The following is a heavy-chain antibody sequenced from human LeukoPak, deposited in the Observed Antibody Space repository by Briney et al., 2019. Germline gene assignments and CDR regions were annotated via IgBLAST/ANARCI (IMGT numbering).Heavy chain of an antibody. D-gene: IGHD3-22*01. J-gene: IGHJ4*02. CDR2: ISSSSTYI. CDR1: GFTFSSYS. CDR3: ARSYYDSSGYQTYDY. V-gene: IGHV3-21*04. Sequence: PGGSLRLSCAASGFTFSSYSMNWVRRAPGKGLEWVSSISSSSTYIYYADSVKGRFTVSRDSARNSLYLQMNSLRAEDTAVYYCARSYYDSSGYQTYDYWGQGTLVTVSS.